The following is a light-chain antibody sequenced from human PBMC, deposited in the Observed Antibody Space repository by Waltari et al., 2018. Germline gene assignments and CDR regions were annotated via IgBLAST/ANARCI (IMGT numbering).Light chain of an antibody. CDR1: QSISSY. V-gene: IGKV1-39*01. Sequence: DIQMTQSPSSLSASVGDRLTITCQASQSISSYLNWYQQKPGKAPNLLIYAASTLHSGVPSRFSGSGSGTDFTLTISSLQPEDIATYYCQQSDSTPLTFGQGTKVEIK. CDR3: QQSDSTPLT. J-gene: IGKJ1*01. CDR2: AAS.